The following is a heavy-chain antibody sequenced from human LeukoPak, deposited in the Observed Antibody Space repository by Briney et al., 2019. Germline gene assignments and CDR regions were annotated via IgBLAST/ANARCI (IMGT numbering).Heavy chain of an antibody. Sequence: GGSLRLSCAASGFTVSSNYMSWVRQAPGKGLEWVSVIYSGGSTYYADSVKGRFTISRDNSKNTLYLQMNSLRAEDTAVYYCARGVCSSTSCYYFDYWGQGTLVTVSS. V-gene: IGHV3-66*01. J-gene: IGHJ4*02. D-gene: IGHD2-2*01. CDR3: ARGVCSSTSCYYFDY. CDR1: GFTVSSNY. CDR2: IYSGGST.